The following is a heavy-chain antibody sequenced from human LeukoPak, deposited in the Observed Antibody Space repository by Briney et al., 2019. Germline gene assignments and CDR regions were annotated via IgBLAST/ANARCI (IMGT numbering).Heavy chain of an antibody. CDR1: GFTFSSYS. V-gene: IGHV3-21*01. CDR3: ARDSLTLIVGRQRRGLDY. J-gene: IGHJ4*02. Sequence: GGSLRLSCAASGFTFSSYSMNWVRQAPGKGLEWVSSISSSSSYIYYADSVKGRFTISRDNAKNSLFLQMNSLRAEDTAIYYCARDSLTLIVGRQRRGLDYWGQGTLVTVSS. D-gene: IGHD3-22*01. CDR2: ISSSSSYI.